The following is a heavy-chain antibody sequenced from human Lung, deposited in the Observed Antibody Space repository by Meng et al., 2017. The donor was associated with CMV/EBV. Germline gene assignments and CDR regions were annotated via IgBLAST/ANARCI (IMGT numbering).Heavy chain of an antibody. CDR3: AKTVKLVVVAYFDY. J-gene: IGHJ4*02. D-gene: IGHD2-15*01. Sequence: GEXXTISCAASGFTFSSYAMSWVRQAPGKGLEWVSAISGSGGSTYYADSVKGRFTISRDNSKNTLYLQMNSLRAEDTAVYYCAKTVKLVVVAYFDYWGQGTLVTVSS. V-gene: IGHV3-23*01. CDR1: GFTFSSYA. CDR2: ISGSGGST.